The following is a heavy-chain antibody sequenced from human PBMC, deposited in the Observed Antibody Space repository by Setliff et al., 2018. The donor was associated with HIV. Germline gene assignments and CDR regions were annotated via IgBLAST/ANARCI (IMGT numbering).Heavy chain of an antibody. V-gene: IGHV4-59*12. D-gene: IGHD3-3*01. Sequence: SETLSLTCTVSGDSISNYYWSWVRQPPGKGLEWIGYIYYSGSTYYNPSLKSRVTISVDTSRNQFSLKLSSVTAADTAVYYCARDRSDYYNLPGYFDHWGQGTPVTVSS. CDR3: ARDRSDYYNLPGYFDH. CDR1: GDSISNYY. J-gene: IGHJ4*02. CDR2: IYYSGST.